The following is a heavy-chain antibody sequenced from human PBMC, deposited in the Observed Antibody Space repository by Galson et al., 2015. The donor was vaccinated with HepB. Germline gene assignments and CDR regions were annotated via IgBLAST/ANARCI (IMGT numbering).Heavy chain of an antibody. J-gene: IGHJ3*02. V-gene: IGHV1-18*01. D-gene: IGHD6-13*01. CDR1: GYTFTSYG. CDR3: ARDLVPLSSSSWYFGVRPERPDAFDI. CDR2: ISAYNGNT. Sequence: SVKVSCKASGYTFTSYGISWVRQAPGQGLEWMGWISAYNGNTNYAQKLQGRVTMTTDTSTSTAYMELRSLRSDDTAVYYCARDLVPLSSSSWYFGVRPERPDAFDIWGQGTMVTVSS.